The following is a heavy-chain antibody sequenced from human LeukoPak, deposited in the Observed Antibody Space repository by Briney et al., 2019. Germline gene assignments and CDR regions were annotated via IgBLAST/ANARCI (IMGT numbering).Heavy chain of an antibody. CDR3: ARAVPPNLEWFYY. J-gene: IGHJ4*02. CDR2: INPNSGGT. Sequence: GASVKVSCKASGYTFTGYYMHWVRQAPGQGLEWMGWINPNSGGTNYAQKFQGRVTMTRDTSISTAYMELRSLRSDDTAVYYCARAVPPNLEWFYYWGQGTLVTVSS. V-gene: IGHV1-2*02. D-gene: IGHD3-3*01. CDR1: GYTFTGYY.